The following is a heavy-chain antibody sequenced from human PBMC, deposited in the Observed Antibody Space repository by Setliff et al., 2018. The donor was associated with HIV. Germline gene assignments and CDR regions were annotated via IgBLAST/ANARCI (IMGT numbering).Heavy chain of an antibody. J-gene: IGHJ4*02. CDR3: ARKGSGSSFDFEY. V-gene: IGHV1-3*01. CDR2: ITGGSGNT. D-gene: IGHD3-10*01. Sequence: ASAKVPCKASGYTFISYAIHWVRQAPGQSLEWMGWITGGSGNTKYSEKFQGRVTLTRDTSAITAYMELSSLGSEDTAVYYCARKGSGSSFDFEYWGQGTLVTVSS. CDR1: GYTFISYA.